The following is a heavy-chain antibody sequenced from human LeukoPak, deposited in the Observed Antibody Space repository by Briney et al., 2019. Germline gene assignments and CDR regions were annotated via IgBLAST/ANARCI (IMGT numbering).Heavy chain of an antibody. CDR2: ISGSGGST. Sequence: PGGSLRLSCAASGFTFSSFSMNWVRQVPGKGLEWVSAISGSGGSTYYADSVKGRFTISRDNSKNTLYLQMNSLRAEDTAVYYCAKDKGDSSGWLYYFDYWGQGTLVTVSS. V-gene: IGHV3-23*01. D-gene: IGHD6-19*01. J-gene: IGHJ4*02. CDR1: GFTFSSFS. CDR3: AKDKGDSSGWLYYFDY.